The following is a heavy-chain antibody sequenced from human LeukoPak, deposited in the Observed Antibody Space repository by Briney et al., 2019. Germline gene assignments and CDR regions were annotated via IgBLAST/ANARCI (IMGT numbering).Heavy chain of an antibody. D-gene: IGHD5-12*01. V-gene: IGHV1-2*02. CDR3: AREHMSEWLRFGSSDAFDI. J-gene: IGHJ3*02. CDR1: GYTFTGYY. CDR2: INPNSGGT. Sequence: GASVKVSCKASGYTFTGYYMHWVRQAPGQGLEWMGWINPNSGGTNYAQKFQGRVTMTRDTSISTAYMELSRLRSDDTAVYYCAREHMSEWLRFGSSDAFDIWGQGTMVTVSS.